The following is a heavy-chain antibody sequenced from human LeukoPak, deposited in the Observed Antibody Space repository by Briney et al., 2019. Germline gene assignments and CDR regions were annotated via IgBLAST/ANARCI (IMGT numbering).Heavy chain of an antibody. CDR3: ARETYSSGWYFPPA. CDR2: IIPIFGTA. CDR1: GGTFSRYA. D-gene: IGHD6-19*01. V-gene: IGHV1-69*05. J-gene: IGHJ5*02. Sequence: GSSVKVSCKASGGTFSRYAISWVRQAPGQGLEWMGRIIPIFGTANYAQKFQGRVTITTDESTSTAYMELSSLRSEDTAVYYCARETYSSGWYFPPAWGQGTLVTVSS.